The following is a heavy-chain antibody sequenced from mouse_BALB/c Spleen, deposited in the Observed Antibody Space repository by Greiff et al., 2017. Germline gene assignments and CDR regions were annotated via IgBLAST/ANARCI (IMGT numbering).Heavy chain of an antibody. CDR1: GFAFSSYD. CDR2: ISSGGGST. D-gene: IGHD2-3*01. V-gene: IGHV5-12-1*01. Sequence: EVQVVESGGGLVKPGGSLKLSCAASGFAFSSYDMSWVRQTPEKRLEWVAYISSGGGSTYYPDTVKGRFTISRDNAKNTLYLQMSSLKSEDTAMYYCARHDGVFDYWGQGTTLTVSS. J-gene: IGHJ2*01. CDR3: ARHDGVFDY.